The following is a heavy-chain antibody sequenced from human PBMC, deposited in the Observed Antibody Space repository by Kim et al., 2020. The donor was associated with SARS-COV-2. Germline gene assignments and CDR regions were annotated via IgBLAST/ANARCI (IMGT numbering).Heavy chain of an antibody. V-gene: IGHV3-11*06. D-gene: IGHD3-10*01. CDR2: ISSSSSYT. Sequence: GGSLRLSCAASGFTFSDYYMSWIRQAPGKGLEWVSYISSSSSYTNYADSVKGRFTISRDNAKNSLYLQMNSLRAEDTAVYYCARGSTPGSGSYYQIHGYYYGMDVWGQGTTVTVSS. CDR1: GFTFSDYY. J-gene: IGHJ6*02. CDR3: ARGSTPGSGSYYQIHGYYYGMDV.